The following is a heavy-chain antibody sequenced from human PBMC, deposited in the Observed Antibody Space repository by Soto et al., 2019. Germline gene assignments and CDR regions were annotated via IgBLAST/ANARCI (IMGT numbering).Heavy chain of an antibody. J-gene: IGHJ1*01. CDR2: ISGNGRVT. CDR3: ANRGDDIKFSQY. CDR1: GLTFSSNA. D-gene: IGHD2-21*02. V-gene: IGHV3-23*01. Sequence: EVQLLESGGGLVQPGGSLRLSCAASGLTFSSNAMSWVRQAPGKGLEWVSTISGNGRVTYYTDSVKGRFTISRDNSKNTVYMQMNSLRAEDTAVYYCANRGDDIKFSQYWGQGTLVTVSS.